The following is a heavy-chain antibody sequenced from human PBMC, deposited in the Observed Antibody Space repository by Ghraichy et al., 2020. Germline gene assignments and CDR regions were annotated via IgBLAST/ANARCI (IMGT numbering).Heavy chain of an antibody. J-gene: IGHJ5*02. D-gene: IGHD6-13*01. Sequence: SETLSLTCAVSGGSISSGGYSWSWIRQPPGKGLEWIGYIYHSGSTYYNPSLKSRVTISVDRSKNQFSLKLSSVTAADTAVYYCARAAAGTFNWFDPWGQGTLVTVSS. CDR1: GGSISSGGYS. CDR2: IYHSGST. V-gene: IGHV4-30-2*01. CDR3: ARAAAGTFNWFDP.